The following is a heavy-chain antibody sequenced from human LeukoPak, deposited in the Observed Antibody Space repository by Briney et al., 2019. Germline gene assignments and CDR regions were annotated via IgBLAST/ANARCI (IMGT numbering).Heavy chain of an antibody. CDR1: GGSFSGYY. CDR3: ARGRSFHRGAFDI. D-gene: IGHD3-3*01. J-gene: IGHJ3*02. V-gene: IGHV4-34*01. Sequence: SETLSLTCAVYGGSFSGYYWSWIRQPPGKGLEWIGEINHSGSTNYNPSLKSRVTISVDTSKNQFSLKLSSVTAADTAVYCCARGRSFHRGAFDIWGQGTMVTVSS. CDR2: INHSGST.